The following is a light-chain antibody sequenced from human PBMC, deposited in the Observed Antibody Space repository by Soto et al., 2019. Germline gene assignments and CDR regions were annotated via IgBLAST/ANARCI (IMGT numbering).Light chain of an antibody. J-gene: IGKJ4*01. CDR3: QQRSDWPST. V-gene: IGKV3-11*01. CDR2: DAS. Sequence: EIVLTQSPATLSLSPGNRATLSCRASESVSRYLAWYQQKPGQAPRLLIYDASSRAAGIPARFSGSGSGTDFTLTITSLEPEDFAVYYCQQRSDWPSTFGGGTMVEIK. CDR1: ESVSRY.